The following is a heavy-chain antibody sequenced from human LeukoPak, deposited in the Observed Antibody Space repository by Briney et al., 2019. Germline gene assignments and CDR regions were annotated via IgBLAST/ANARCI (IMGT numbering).Heavy chain of an antibody. D-gene: IGHD3-22*01. V-gene: IGHV5-51*01. CDR2: IYPGDSDT. CDR3: ARVHYYETSDWGNYFDY. Sequence: PGESLKISCKGSGNSFTSYWIGWVRQMPGKGLEWMGIIYPGDSDTRYSPSFQGQVTISADKSISTAYLQWSSLKASDTAMYYCARVHYYETSDWGNYFDYWGQGTLVTVSS. CDR1: GNSFTSYW. J-gene: IGHJ4*02.